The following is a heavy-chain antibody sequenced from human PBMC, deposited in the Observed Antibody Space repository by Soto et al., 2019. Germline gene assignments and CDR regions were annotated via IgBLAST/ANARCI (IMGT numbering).Heavy chain of an antibody. D-gene: IGHD3-3*01. CDR1: GGSISSSSYY. Sequence: ASETLSLTCTVSGGSISSSSYYWGWIRQPPGKGLEWIGSIYYSGSTYYNPSLKSRVTISVDTSKNQFSLKLSSATAADTAVYYCARGISLTIFGVVIRNYFDYWGQGTLVTVSS. CDR3: ARGISLTIFGVVIRNYFDY. CDR2: IYYSGST. J-gene: IGHJ4*02. V-gene: IGHV4-39*01.